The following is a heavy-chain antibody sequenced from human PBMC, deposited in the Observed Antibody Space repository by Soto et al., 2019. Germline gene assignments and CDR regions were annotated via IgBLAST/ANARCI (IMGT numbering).Heavy chain of an antibody. Sequence: GGSLRLSCAASGFTFSSYAMSWVRQAPGKGLEWVSAISGSGGSTYYADSVKGRFTISRDNSKNTLYLQMNSLRAEDTAVYYCATSIVVVITETNDYWGQGTLVTVSS. CDR3: ATSIVVVITETNDY. CDR2: ISGSGGST. V-gene: IGHV3-23*01. D-gene: IGHD3-22*01. CDR1: GFTFSSYA. J-gene: IGHJ4*02.